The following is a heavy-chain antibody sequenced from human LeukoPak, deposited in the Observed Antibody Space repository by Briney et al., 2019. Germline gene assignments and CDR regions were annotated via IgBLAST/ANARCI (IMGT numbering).Heavy chain of an antibody. CDR3: VSRDAYKPRYFMDV. CDR1: GFNFDIAW. J-gene: IGHJ6*03. D-gene: IGHD5-24*01. V-gene: IGHV3-15*01. CDR2: IKSKNDGAAT. Sequence: GGSLRLSCAVSGFNFDIAWMNWVRRAPGEGLEWVGRIKSKNDGAATDYGAPVRGRFTISIDDSKNMLYLQMNSLKTEDTAVYYCVSRDAYKPRYFMDVWGKGTTVTVSS.